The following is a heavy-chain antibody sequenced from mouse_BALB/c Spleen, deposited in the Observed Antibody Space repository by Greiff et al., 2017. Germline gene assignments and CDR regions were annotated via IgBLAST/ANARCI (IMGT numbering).Heavy chain of an antibody. Sequence: VQLQQSGPELVKPGASVRISCKASGYTFTSYYIHWVKQRPGQGLEWIGWIYPGNVNTKYNEKFKGKATLTADKSSSTAYMQLSSLTSEDSAVYFCARNYDYLYAMDYWGQGTSVTVSS. CDR3: ARNYDYLYAMDY. D-gene: IGHD2-4*01. V-gene: IGHV1S56*01. CDR2: IYPGNVNT. CDR1: GYTFTSYY. J-gene: IGHJ4*01.